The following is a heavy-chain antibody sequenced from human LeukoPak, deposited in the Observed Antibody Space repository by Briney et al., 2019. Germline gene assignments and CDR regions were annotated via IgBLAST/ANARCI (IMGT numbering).Heavy chain of an antibody. D-gene: IGHD2-15*01. J-gene: IGHJ5*02. CDR2: IYTSGST. V-gene: IGHV4-4*07. CDR3: ARDCSGGSCYLGYNWFDP. CDR1: GDSISSYY. Sequence: SGTLSLTCTVSGDSISSYYWSWIRQPAGKVLEWIGRIYTSGSTNYNPSLKSRVTMSVDTSKNQFSLKLSSVTAADTAVYYCARDCSGGSCYLGYNWFDPWGQGTLVTVSS.